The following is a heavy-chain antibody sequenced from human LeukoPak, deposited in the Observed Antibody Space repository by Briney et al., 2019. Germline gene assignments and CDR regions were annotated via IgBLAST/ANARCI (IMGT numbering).Heavy chain of an antibody. Sequence: ASVKVSCKASGYTFSLYGLSWVRQAPGQGLEWMGIINPSGGSTSYAQKFQGRVTMTRDTSTSTVYMELSSLRSEDTAVYYCARDKSSGGSDSPDAGIAVAGTNYWGQGTLVTVSS. CDR1: GYTFSLYG. V-gene: IGHV1-46*01. J-gene: IGHJ4*02. CDR3: ARDKSSGGSDSPDAGIAVAGTNY. CDR2: INPSGGST. D-gene: IGHD6-19*01.